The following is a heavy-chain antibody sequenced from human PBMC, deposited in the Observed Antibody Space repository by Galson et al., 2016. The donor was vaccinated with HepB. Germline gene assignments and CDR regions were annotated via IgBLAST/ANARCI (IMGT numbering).Heavy chain of an antibody. J-gene: IGHJ4*02. V-gene: IGHV3-30*18. CDR3: AKDAILGCGRDCYTDF. CDR1: GFGFRSYG. D-gene: IGHD2-21*02. Sequence: SLRLSCAASGFGFRSYGVHWVRQAPGKGLEWVAGISYDGTNTYYVDSVKGRFTISRDNSKNTLYLQMNRLRAEDTAVYFCAKDAILGCGRDCYTDFWGQGTLVTVSS. CDR2: ISYDGTNT.